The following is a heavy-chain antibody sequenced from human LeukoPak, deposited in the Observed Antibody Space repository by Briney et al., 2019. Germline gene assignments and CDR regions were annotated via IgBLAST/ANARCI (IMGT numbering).Heavy chain of an antibody. CDR1: GYIFTNNA. J-gene: IGHJ4*02. CDR3: ARIRAPSSFGQRESDY. Sequence: SVKVSCKASGYIFTNNAMNWVRQAPGQGLEWMGWINTNTRNPTYAQGFTGRFVFSLDTSVSTAYLQISSLKAEDTAVYYCARIRAPSSFGQRESDYWGQGTLVTVSS. V-gene: IGHV7-4-1*02. D-gene: IGHD3-3*02. CDR2: INTNTRNP.